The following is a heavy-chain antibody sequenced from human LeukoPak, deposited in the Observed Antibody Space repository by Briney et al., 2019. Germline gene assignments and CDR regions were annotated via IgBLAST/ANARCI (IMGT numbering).Heavy chain of an antibody. Sequence: SETLFLTCTVSGDSFTTTNFYWGWIRQAPGKGLEWIWSLYYGVNTYYTPSLKSRVTISVDTSLSQVSLILTSVTAADTGVYYCARLRVQQLASSYYMDVWGKGTTVTVSS. D-gene: IGHD6-13*01. CDR2: LYYGVNT. CDR3: ARLRVQQLASSYYMDV. J-gene: IGHJ6*03. CDR1: GDSFTTTNFY. V-gene: IGHV4-39*01.